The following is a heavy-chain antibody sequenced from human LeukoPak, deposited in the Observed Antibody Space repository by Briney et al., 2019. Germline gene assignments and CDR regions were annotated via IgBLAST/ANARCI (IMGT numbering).Heavy chain of an antibody. CDR1: GYTFTGYY. CDR3: ARDSGSYDSSGYYVNIEYFQH. Sequence: GASVKVSCKASGYTFTGYYMHWVRQAPGQGLEWMGWINPDSGGTNYAQKFQGRVTMTRDTSISTAYMELSRLRSDDTAVYYCARDSGSYDSSGYYVNIEYFQHWGQGTLVTVSS. CDR2: INPDSGGT. J-gene: IGHJ1*01. D-gene: IGHD3-22*01. V-gene: IGHV1-2*02.